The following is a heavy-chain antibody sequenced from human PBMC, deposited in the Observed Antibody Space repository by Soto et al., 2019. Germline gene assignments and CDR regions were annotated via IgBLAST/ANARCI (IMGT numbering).Heavy chain of an antibody. CDR3: ARIGLEYPPYYYYYMDV. Sequence: SETLSLTCTVSGGSISSYYWSWIRQPPGKGLEWIGYIYYSGGTNYNPSLKSRVTISVDTSKNQFSLKLSSVTAADTAVYYCARIGLEYPPYYYYYMDVWGKGTTVTVSS. J-gene: IGHJ6*03. CDR1: GGSISSYY. CDR2: IYYSGGT. V-gene: IGHV4-59*08. D-gene: IGHD4-17*01.